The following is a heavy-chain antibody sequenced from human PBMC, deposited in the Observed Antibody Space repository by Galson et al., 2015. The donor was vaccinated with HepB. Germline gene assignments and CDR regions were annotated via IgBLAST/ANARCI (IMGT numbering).Heavy chain of an antibody. J-gene: IGHJ3*02. D-gene: IGHD1-1*01. CDR3: ARAAGALHQRQITPFDI. CDR2: ITSGIPYI. CDR1: GFTFSNYT. Sequence: SLRLSCAVSGFTFSNYTVNWVRQAPGKGLEWVSSITSGIPYIYYADSLMGRFAISRDNAKNSLYLQMHSLRVEDTAVYYCARAAGALHQRQITPFDIWGQGTMVTVSS. V-gene: IGHV3-21*01.